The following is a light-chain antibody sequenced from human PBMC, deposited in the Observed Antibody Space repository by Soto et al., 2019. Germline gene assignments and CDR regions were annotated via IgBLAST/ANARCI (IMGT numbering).Light chain of an antibody. CDR1: SSNIGAGYD. V-gene: IGLV1-40*01. Sequence: QSVLTQPPSVSGAPGQRVTISCTGSSSNIGAGYDVHWYQQLPVTAPKLLIYGNSNRPSGVPDRFSGSKSGTSASLAITGLQAEYEADYYGQSYDSSQSGVVFGGGTKLTVL. CDR2: GNS. CDR3: QSYDSSQSGVV. J-gene: IGLJ2*01.